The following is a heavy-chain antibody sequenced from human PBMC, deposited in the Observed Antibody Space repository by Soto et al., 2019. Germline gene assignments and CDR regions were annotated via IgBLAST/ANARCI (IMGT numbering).Heavy chain of an antibody. CDR2: ISAYNGNT. V-gene: IGHV1-18*01. CDR3: ARPILTGYRRFYYFDY. CDR1: GYTFNNYD. Sequence: ASVKVSCKASGYTFNNYDITWVRQAPGQGLERKGWISAYNGNTNYAQKLQGRVTMTTDTSTSTAYMELRSLRSDDTVVYYCARPILTGYRRFYYFDYWGQGTLVTVSS. J-gene: IGHJ4*02. D-gene: IGHD3-9*01.